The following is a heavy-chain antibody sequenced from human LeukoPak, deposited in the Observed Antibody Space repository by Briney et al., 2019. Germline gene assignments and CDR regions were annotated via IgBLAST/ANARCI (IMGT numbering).Heavy chain of an antibody. D-gene: IGHD3-10*01. CDR2: ISAYNGNT. Sequence: VASVKVSCKASGYTFTSYGISWVRQAPGQGLEWMGWISAYNGNTNYAQKLQGRVTMTTDTSTSTAYMELRSLRSDDTAVYYCARGGGSMVRGVIIRNWFDPWGQGTLVTVSS. CDR3: ARGGGSMVRGVIIRNWFDP. J-gene: IGHJ5*02. V-gene: IGHV1-18*01. CDR1: GYTFTSYG.